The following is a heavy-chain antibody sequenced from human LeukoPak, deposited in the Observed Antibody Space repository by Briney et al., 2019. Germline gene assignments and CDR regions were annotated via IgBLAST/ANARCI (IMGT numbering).Heavy chain of an antibody. CDR2: VSYDGGYK. D-gene: IGHD6-13*01. Sequence: GGSLRLSCAASGFTSSSYGMHWVRQAPGKGLEWVAVVSYDGGYKYYADSVKGRFTFSRDDSKNTLFLQMNSPRTEDTAVYYCAKGSWGIAAAGRYYFDYWGQGTLVTVSS. V-gene: IGHV3-30*18. CDR3: AKGSWGIAAAGRYYFDY. CDR1: GFTSSSYG. J-gene: IGHJ4*02.